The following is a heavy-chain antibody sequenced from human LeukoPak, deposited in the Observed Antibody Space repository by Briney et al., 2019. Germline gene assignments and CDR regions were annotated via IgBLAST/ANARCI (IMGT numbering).Heavy chain of an antibody. CDR2: IVPIFGTT. Sequence: SVKVSCKATGGTFSSYAINWVRQAPGQGLEWMGRIVPIFGTTNYAQNFQGRVTITADESTSTAHMEPSSLRSEDTAVYYCTRSRGSGSYLDYWGQGTLVTVSS. V-gene: IGHV1-69*13. CDR3: TRSRGSGSYLDY. J-gene: IGHJ4*02. D-gene: IGHD3-10*01. CDR1: GGTFSSYA.